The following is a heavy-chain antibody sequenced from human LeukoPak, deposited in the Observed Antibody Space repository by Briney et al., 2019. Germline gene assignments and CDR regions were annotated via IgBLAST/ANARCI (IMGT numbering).Heavy chain of an antibody. CDR2: IYYSGNT. CDR3: ARVTGSFDSSAFDI. V-gene: IGHV4-39*07. Sequence: SETLSLTCIVSGGSISTSAYYWGWIRQPPGEGLQWIGSIYYSGNTYYNSSLKSRVTISVDTSKNQFSLKLSSVTAADTAVYYCARVTGSFDSSAFDIWGQGTMVTVSS. CDR1: GGSISTSAYY. D-gene: IGHD3-22*01. J-gene: IGHJ3*02.